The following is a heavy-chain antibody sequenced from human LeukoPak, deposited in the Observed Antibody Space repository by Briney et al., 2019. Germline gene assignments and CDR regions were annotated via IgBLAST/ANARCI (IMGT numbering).Heavy chain of an antibody. CDR3: ARDHCSSTSCWFDY. V-gene: IGHV3-21*01. D-gene: IGHD2-2*01. CDR2: ISSSSSYI. CDR1: GFTFSSYS. Sequence: PGGSLRLSCAASGFTFSSYSMNWVRQAPGKGLEWVSSISSSSSYIYYADSVKGRFTISRDNAKNSLYLQMYSLRAEDTAVYYCARDHCSSTSCWFDYWGQGTLVTVSS. J-gene: IGHJ4*02.